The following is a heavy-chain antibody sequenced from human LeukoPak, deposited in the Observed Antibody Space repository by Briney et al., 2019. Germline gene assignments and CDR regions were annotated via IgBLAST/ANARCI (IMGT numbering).Heavy chain of an antibody. CDR2: ISAYNGNT. CDR1: GYTFTSYG. CDR3: ASSGYYYDSSGYYDHDAFDI. J-gene: IGHJ3*02. Sequence: GASVKVSCKASGYTFTSYGISWVRQAPGQGLEWMGWISAYNGNTNYAQKLQGRVTMTTDTSTSTAYMELRSLRSDDTAVYYCASSGYYYDSSGYYDHDAFDIWGQGTMVTVSS. D-gene: IGHD3-22*01. V-gene: IGHV1-18*01.